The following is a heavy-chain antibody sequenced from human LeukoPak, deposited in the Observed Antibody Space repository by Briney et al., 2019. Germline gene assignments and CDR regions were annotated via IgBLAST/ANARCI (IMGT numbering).Heavy chain of an antibody. J-gene: IGHJ4*02. CDR1: GFTFSSYG. D-gene: IGHD2-2*01. CDR3: AKDRSSTSCYALDY. CDR2: IRYDGSNK. V-gene: IGHV3-30*02. Sequence: GGSLRLSCAASGFTFSSYGMHWVRQAPGKGLEWVAFIRYDGSNKYYADSVKGRFTISRDNSKNTLYLQMNSLRAEDTAVYYCAKDRSSTSCYALDYWGQGTLVTVSS.